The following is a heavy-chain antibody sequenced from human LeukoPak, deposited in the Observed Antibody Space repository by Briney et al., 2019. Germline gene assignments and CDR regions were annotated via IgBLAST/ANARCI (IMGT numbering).Heavy chain of an antibody. CDR3: AKEHRRVGATGRGYYFDY. CDR2: ISYDGSNK. V-gene: IGHV3-30*18. Sequence: GGSLRLSCAASGFTFSSYGMHWVRQAPGKGLEWVAVISYDGSNKYYADSVKGRFTISRDNSKNTLYLQMNSLRAEDTAVYYGAKEHRRVGATGRGYYFDYWGQGTLVTVSS. J-gene: IGHJ4*02. CDR1: GFTFSSYG. D-gene: IGHD1-26*01.